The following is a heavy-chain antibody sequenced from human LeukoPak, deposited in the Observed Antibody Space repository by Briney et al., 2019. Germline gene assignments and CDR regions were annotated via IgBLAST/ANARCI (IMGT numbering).Heavy chain of an antibody. CDR2: INPTTGDT. J-gene: IGHJ3*02. CDR1: GYTFTSYY. CDR3: AGYGFSAVWQGGWHAFDI. D-gene: IGHD2-15*01. V-gene: IGHV1-46*01. Sequence: ASVKVSCKASGYTFTSYYMHWVRQAPGQGLEWMGIINPTTGDTTYAQKFQGRLTMTRDMPTSTVYMELSSLTPEDTAVFYCAGYGFSAVWQGGWHAFDIWGQGTVVTVSS.